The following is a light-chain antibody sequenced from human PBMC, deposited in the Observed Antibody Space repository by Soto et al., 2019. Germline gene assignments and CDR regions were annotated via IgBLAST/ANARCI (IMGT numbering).Light chain of an antibody. Sequence: QSVLTQPASVSGSPGQSITISCTGTSSDVGRYNIVSWYQQHPGKAPKLMMYEGSKRPSGVSNRFSGSKSGNTASLTISGLQAEDEADYYCCSYAGSSTYVVGTGTKVTVL. CDR3: CSYAGSSTYV. V-gene: IGLV2-23*01. CDR2: EGS. J-gene: IGLJ1*01. CDR1: SSDVGRYNI.